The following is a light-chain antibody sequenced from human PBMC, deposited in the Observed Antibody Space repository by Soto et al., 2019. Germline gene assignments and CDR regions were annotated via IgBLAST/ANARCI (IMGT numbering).Light chain of an antibody. Sequence: QLVLTQSPSVSASLGASVKLTCTLSSGHSSYAIAWPQQQPEKGPRYLMKLNSDGSHSKGDGIPDRFSGSSSGAERYLTISSLQSEDEADYSCQTWGTGIVVFGGGTKLTVL. V-gene: IGLV4-69*01. CDR3: QTWGTGIVV. J-gene: IGLJ2*01. CDR1: SGHSSYA. CDR2: LNSDGSH.